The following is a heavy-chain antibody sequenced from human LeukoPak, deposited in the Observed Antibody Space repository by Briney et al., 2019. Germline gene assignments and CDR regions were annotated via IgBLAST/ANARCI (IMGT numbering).Heavy chain of an antibody. J-gene: IGHJ4*02. CDR1: GYTFTSCG. CDR3: ARVQDCSSTSCYAFDY. Sequence: ASVKVSCKASGYTFTSCGISWVRQAPGQGLEWMGWISAYNGNTNYAQKLQGRVTMTTDTSTSTAYMELRSLRSDDTAVYYCARVQDCSSTSCYAFDYWGQGTLVTVSS. D-gene: IGHD2-2*01. CDR2: ISAYNGNT. V-gene: IGHV1-18*01.